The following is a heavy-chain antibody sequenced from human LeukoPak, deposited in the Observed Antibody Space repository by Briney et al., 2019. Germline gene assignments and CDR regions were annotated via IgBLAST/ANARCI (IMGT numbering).Heavy chain of an antibody. CDR3: ARGRDGFFAFDN. D-gene: IGHD5-24*01. CDR2: IDDSGNT. CDR1: GASISGHF. Sequence: SETLSLTCTVSGASISGHFWSSIRQPPGKGLDWIGNIDDSGNTKYNPSLSSRVTTSVDASKNQFSLRLNSVTAADTALYYCARGRDGFFAFDNWGQGTLVTVSS. V-gene: IGHV4-59*11. J-gene: IGHJ4*02.